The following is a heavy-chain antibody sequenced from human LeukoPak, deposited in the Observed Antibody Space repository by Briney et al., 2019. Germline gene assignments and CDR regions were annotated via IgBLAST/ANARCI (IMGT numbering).Heavy chain of an antibody. CDR2: INPNTGAT. CDR1: GYTLTGYY. D-gene: IGHD6-19*01. J-gene: IGHJ4*02. Sequence: AASVKVSCKASGYTLTGYYLHWVRQAPGQGLAWMGWINPNTGATHSAQKFQGRITMTRDTSISTAYMDLSRLRSDDTAVYYCARDRVGSGWPRPYYFEVWGQGTLVTVSS. CDR3: ARDRVGSGWPRPYYFEV. V-gene: IGHV1-2*02.